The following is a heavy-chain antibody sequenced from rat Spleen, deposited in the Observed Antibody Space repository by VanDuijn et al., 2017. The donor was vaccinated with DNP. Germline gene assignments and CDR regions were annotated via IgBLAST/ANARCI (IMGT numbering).Heavy chain of an antibody. Sequence: EVQLVESGGGLVQPGRSMKLSCAASGFTFSNYDMAWVRQTPKKGLEWVANISYDGTGTYYRDSVKGRFTISRDNANRTLYLQMDSLRSEDTATYYCATSPGPNWFAYWGQGTLVTVSS. CDR1: GFTFSNYD. V-gene: IGHV5-7*01. J-gene: IGHJ3*01. CDR3: ATSPGPNWFAY. D-gene: IGHD1-4*01. CDR2: ISYDGTGT.